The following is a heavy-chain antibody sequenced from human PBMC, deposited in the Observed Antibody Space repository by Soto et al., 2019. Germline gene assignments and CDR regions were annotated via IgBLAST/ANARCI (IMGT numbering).Heavy chain of an antibody. Sequence: ASVKVSCSASGFTFSSYAMHWVRQAPGKGLEYVSAISSNGGSTYYADSVKGRFTISRDNSKNTLYLQMSSLRAEDTAVYYCVKGIRITMIVVVSLDYWGQGTLVTVSS. J-gene: IGHJ4*02. D-gene: IGHD3-22*01. CDR1: GFTFSSYA. CDR2: ISSNGGST. V-gene: IGHV3-64D*06. CDR3: VKGIRITMIVVVSLDY.